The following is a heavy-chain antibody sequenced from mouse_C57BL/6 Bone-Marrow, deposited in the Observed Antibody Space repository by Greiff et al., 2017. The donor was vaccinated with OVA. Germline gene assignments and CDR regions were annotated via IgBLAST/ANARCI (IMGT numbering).Heavy chain of an antibody. CDR1: GYTFTSYW. J-gene: IGHJ3*01. CDR3: ARSGQLRQAWFAY. D-gene: IGHD3-2*02. V-gene: IGHV1-64*01. CDR2: IHPNSGST. Sequence: VKLQQPGAELVKPGASVKLSCKASGYTFTSYWMHWVKQRPGQGLEWIGMIHPNSGSTNYNVKFKSKATLTVDKSSSTAYMQLSSLTSEDSAVYYCARSGQLRQAWFAYWGQGTLVTVSA.